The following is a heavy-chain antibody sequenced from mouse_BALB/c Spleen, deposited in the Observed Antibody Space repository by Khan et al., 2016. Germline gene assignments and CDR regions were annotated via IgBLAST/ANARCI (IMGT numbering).Heavy chain of an antibody. J-gene: IGHJ4*01. CDR3: ARGSSLRAMDY. V-gene: IGHV4-2*02. Sequence: EVKLLESGGGLVQPGGSLNLSCAASGFDFSRYWMSWARPAPGKGQEWIGDINPGSSTIKYTPSLKDKFIISRDNAKNTLYLQMSKVRSEDTALYYCARGSSLRAMDYWGQGTSVTVSS. CDR2: INPGSSTI. CDR1: GFDFSRYW. D-gene: IGHD1-1*01.